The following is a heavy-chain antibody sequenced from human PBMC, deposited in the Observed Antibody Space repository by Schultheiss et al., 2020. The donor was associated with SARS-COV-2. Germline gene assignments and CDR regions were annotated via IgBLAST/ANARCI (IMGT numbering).Heavy chain of an antibody. D-gene: IGHD3-3*01. V-gene: IGHV3-30*03. J-gene: IGHJ4*02. CDR1: GFTFSSYG. CDR2: ISYDGSNK. Sequence: GGSLRLSCAASGFTFSSYGMHWVRQAPGKGLEWVAVISYDGSNKYYADSVKGRFTISRDNSKNTLYLQMNSLRAEDTAVYYCAGLRFLEWLYFDYWGQGTLVTVSS. CDR3: AGLRFLEWLYFDY.